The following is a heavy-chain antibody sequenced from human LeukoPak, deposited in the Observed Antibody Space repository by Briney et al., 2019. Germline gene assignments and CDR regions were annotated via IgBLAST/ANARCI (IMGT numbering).Heavy chain of an antibody. D-gene: IGHD3-16*02. Sequence: GGSLGLSCAASGFTFDSYGIHWVRQAPGKGLEWGAGISYDGSNKYFGGSVKGRFTISRDNSRNTVYLQMNSLRIEDTAMYYCAKVWRDDHISGSYRGFHHWGQGTLVTVSS. J-gene: IGHJ4*02. CDR1: GFTFDSYG. V-gene: IGHV3-30*18. CDR3: AKVWRDDHISGSYRGFHH. CDR2: ISYDGSNK.